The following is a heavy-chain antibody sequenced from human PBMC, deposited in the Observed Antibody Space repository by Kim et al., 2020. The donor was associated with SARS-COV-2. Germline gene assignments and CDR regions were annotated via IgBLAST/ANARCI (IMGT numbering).Heavy chain of an antibody. Sequence: SQTLSLTCAISGDSVSSNSAAWNWIRQSPSRGLEWLGRTYYRSKWYYDYAVSVKSRITINPDTSKNQCSLQLNSVTPEDTAVYYCARSIGAGIFISLFAYWGQGTLVTVSS. CDR3: ARSIGAGIFISLFAY. CDR2: TYYRSKWYY. J-gene: IGHJ4*02. D-gene: IGHD6-13*01. CDR1: GDSVSSNSAA. V-gene: IGHV6-1*01.